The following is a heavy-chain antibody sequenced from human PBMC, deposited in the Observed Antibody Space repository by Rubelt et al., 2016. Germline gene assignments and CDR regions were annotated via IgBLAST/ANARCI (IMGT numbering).Heavy chain of an antibody. J-gene: IGHJ4*02. D-gene: IGHD2-8*01. V-gene: IGHV4-61*05. CDR1: GGSLSSSSYY. CDR3: ARAMDFDY. CDR2: FYYSGST. Sequence: QLQLQESGPGLVKPSETLSLTCTVSGGSLSSSSYYWGWIRQPPGKGLEWIGYFYYSGSTNYNPSLKSRVTRSVDTSKNQFSLKLSSVTAADTAVYYCARAMDFDYWGQGTLVTVSS.